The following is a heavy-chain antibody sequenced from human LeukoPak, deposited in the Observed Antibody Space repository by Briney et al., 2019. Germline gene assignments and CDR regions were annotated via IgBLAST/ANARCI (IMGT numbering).Heavy chain of an antibody. CDR3: ARATLSGIDGLFDY. D-gene: IGHD1-26*01. Sequence: GGSLRLSCAASGFTFSGSVIHWVRQASGKGLEWLGRIRSKDNNGATAYAASVKGRFTISRDDSKNTAYLQMNSLRAEDTAVYYCARATLSGIDGLFDYWGQGTLVTVSS. CDR2: IRSKDNNGAT. V-gene: IGHV3-73*01. CDR1: GFTFSGSV. J-gene: IGHJ4*02.